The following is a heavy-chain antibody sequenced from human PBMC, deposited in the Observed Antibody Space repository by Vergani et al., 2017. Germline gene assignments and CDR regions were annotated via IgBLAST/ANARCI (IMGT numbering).Heavy chain of an antibody. CDR1: GFSLSNARMG. J-gene: IGHJ5*02. CDR3: ALILFTFGGVIVVDP. V-gene: IGHV2-26*01. CDR2: IFSNDKK. D-gene: IGHD3-16*02. Sequence: QVTLKESGPVLVKPTETLTLTCTVSGFSLSNARMGVSWIRQPPGKALEWLAHIFSNDKKSYSTSLKGRLTISKDTSKSQLVLTMTNMDPVDTATYYCALILFTFGGVIVVDPWGQGTLVTVSS.